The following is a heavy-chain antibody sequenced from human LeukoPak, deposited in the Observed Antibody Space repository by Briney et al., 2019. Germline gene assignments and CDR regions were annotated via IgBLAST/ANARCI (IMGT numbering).Heavy chain of an antibody. CDR1: GDSISIYY. CDR3: ARTTEGYCRGRSCYSYYYYMDV. V-gene: IGHV4-59*01. D-gene: IGHD2-15*01. Sequence: SETLSLTCTVSGDSISIYYWSWIRQPPGKGLEWIGYIYYSGSTNYNPSLKSRVTISLDTSKNQFSLKLSSVTAADTAVYYCARTTEGYCRGRSCYSYYYYMDVWGKGTTVTVSS. CDR2: IYYSGST. J-gene: IGHJ6*03.